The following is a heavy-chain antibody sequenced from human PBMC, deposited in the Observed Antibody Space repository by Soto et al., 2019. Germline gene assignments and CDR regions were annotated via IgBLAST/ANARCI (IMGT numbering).Heavy chain of an antibody. CDR2: ISSSGSTI. Sequence: GGSLRLSCAASGFTFSDYYMSWIRQAPGKGLEWVSYISSSGSTIYYADSVKGRFTISRDNAKNSLYLQMNSLRAEDTAVYYCARDEIFGVVNDDYWGPGTLVTVSS. CDR1: GFTFSDYY. CDR3: ARDEIFGVVNDDY. J-gene: IGHJ4*02. D-gene: IGHD3-3*01. V-gene: IGHV3-11*01.